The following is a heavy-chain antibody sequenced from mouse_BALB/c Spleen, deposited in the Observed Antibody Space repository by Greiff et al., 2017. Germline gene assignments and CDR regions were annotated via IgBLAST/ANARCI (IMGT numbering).Heavy chain of an antibody. CDR1: GFTFSRFG. CDR2: ISSGSSTI. D-gene: IGHD3-3*01. J-gene: IGHJ4*01. CDR3: SRFRDAGAMDY. Sequence: EVQVVESGGGLVQPGGSRKLSCAASGFTFSRFGMHWVRQAPEKGLEWVAYISSGSSTIYYADTVKGRITISRDNPKNTLFLQMTSLRSEDTAMYYCSRFRDAGAMDYWGQGTSVTVSS. V-gene: IGHV5-17*02.